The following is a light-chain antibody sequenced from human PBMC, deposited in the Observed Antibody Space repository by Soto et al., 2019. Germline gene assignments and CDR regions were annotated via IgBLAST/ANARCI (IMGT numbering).Light chain of an antibody. CDR3: QQYGSSPPWT. CDR1: LSVSSSF. V-gene: IGKV3-20*01. Sequence: PGERATLSCRASLSVSSSFLAWYQQKPGQAPRLLIYGASSRATGIPDRFSGSGSGTDFTLTISRLEPEDFAVYYCQQYGSSPPWTFGQGTKVEI. J-gene: IGKJ1*01. CDR2: GAS.